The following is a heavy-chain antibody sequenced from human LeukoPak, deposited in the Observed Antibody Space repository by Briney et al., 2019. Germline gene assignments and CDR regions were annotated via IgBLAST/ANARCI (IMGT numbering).Heavy chain of an antibody. Sequence: GGSLRLSCAASGFTFNSYDMHWVRQAPGKGLERVAFIRYDGSNEYYTDSVKGRFTISRDNSKNTLYLQMNSLRAEDTAVYYCAKDSPRAGPGVWGKGTTVTVSS. J-gene: IGHJ6*04. CDR1: GFTFNSYD. V-gene: IGHV3-30*02. D-gene: IGHD6-13*01. CDR2: IRYDGSNE. CDR3: AKDSPRAGPGV.